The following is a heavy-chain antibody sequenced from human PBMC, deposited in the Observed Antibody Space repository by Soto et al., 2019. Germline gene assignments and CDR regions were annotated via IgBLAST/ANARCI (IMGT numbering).Heavy chain of an antibody. CDR1: VASIRSEGYS. D-gene: IGHD3-10*01. Sequence: PAETLSLPCAVAVASIRSEGYSWSWIRQPPGKGLEWIGYIYHSGSTYYNPSLKSRVTISVDRSKNQFSLKLSSVTAADTAVYYCARAPRGNYGYPSYFDYWGQGTLVTVYS. CDR3: ARAPRGNYGYPSYFDY. V-gene: IGHV4-30-2*01. CDR2: IYHSGST. J-gene: IGHJ4*02.